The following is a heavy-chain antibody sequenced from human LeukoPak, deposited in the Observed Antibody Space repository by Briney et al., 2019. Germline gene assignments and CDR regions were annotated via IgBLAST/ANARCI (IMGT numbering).Heavy chain of an antibody. CDR1: GFVFTNAW. CDR2: IKANIDGGAT. V-gene: IGHV3-15*01. D-gene: IGHD3-3*01. J-gene: IGHJ4*02. CDR3: TTDFSHFDFSSGYYSY. Sequence: GGSLRLSCAASGFVFTNAWMVWVRQAPGKGLEWIGRIKANIDGGATDLAPPVKGRFTISRDDLTRTLYLQMNSLKTEDTGVYYCTTDFSHFDFSSGYYSYWGQGSLVIVSS.